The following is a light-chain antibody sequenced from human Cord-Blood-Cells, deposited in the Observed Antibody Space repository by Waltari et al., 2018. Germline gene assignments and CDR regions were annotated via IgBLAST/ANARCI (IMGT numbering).Light chain of an antibody. V-gene: IGLV2-14*01. CDR3: SSYTSSSTWV. CDR1: SSDVGGYNH. CDR2: EVS. Sequence: QSALTQPASVSGSPGQSITISCTGTSSDVGGYNHVPWYQQHPGKAPKLMIYEVSNRPSGVSNRFSGSKSGNTASLTISGLQAEDEADYYCSSYTSSSTWVFGGGTKLTVL. J-gene: IGLJ3*02.